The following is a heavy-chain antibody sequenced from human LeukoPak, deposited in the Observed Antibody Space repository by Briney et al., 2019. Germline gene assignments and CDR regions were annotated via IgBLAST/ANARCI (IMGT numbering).Heavy chain of an antibody. CDR1: GFTFSSYW. CDR3: ARDIAAAGPVFDY. CDR2: IKQDGSEK. Sequence: PGGSLRLSCAASGFTFSSYWMSWVGQAPGKGLEWGANIKQDGSEKYYVDSVKGRFTISRDNAKNSLYLQMNSLRAEDTAVYYCARDIAAAGPVFDYWGQGTLVTVSS. J-gene: IGHJ4*02. V-gene: IGHV3-7*03. D-gene: IGHD6-13*01.